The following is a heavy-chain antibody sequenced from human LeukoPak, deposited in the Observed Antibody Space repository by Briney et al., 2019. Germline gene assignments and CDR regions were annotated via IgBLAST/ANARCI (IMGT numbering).Heavy chain of an antibody. CDR1: GFTFSSYA. Sequence: GGSLRLSCAASGFTFSSYAMHWVRKAPGKGLEWVAVISYDGSNKYYADSVKGRFTISRDNSKNTLYLQMNSLRAEDTAVYYCARSPLRPLSPQFDYWAREPWSPSPQ. V-gene: IGHV3-30-3*01. CDR3: ARSPLRPLSPQFDY. CDR2: ISYDGSNK. J-gene: IGHJ4*02. D-gene: IGHD4-17*01.